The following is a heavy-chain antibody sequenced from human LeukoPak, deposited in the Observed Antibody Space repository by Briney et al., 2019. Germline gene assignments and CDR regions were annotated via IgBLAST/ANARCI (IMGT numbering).Heavy chain of an antibody. CDR1: GFPFSSYG. J-gene: IGHJ4*02. CDR2: IRHDGSYQ. D-gene: IGHD3-22*01. V-gene: IGHV3-30*02. Sequence: QPGGSLILSCAAFGFPFSSYGMHWVRQTPGKGLEWVAFIRHDGSYQQYADSVKGRFTVSRDNSKDMVYLQMNSLRTEDTAVYYCAKNRDSSDYPRDFDFWGQGTLVTVSS. CDR3: AKNRDSSDYPRDFDF.